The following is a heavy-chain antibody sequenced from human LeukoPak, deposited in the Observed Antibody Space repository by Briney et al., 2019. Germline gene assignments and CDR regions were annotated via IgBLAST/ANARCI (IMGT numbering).Heavy chain of an antibody. Sequence: SETLSLTCAVYGGSFSGYYWSWIRQPPGKGLEWIGEIYHSGSTNYNPSLKSRVTISVDKSKNQFSLKLSSMTAADTAVYYCAREVAGTPWIDYWGQGTLVTVSS. V-gene: IGHV4-34*01. CDR2: IYHSGST. J-gene: IGHJ4*02. D-gene: IGHD6-19*01. CDR3: AREVAGTPWIDY. CDR1: GGSFSGYY.